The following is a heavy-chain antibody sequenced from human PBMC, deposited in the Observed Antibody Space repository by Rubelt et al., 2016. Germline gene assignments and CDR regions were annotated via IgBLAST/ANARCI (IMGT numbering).Heavy chain of an antibody. CDR2: IKQDGSEK. J-gene: IGHJ6*02. CDR3: ARDGSGMSSSHYYYGMDV. CDR1: GFTFSSYW. V-gene: IGHV3-7*01. D-gene: IGHD3-10*01. Sequence: EAQLVASGGGLVRPGGSLRLSCAASGFTFSSYWMSWVRQAPGKGLEWVANIKQDGSEKYYVDSVKGRFTISRDNAKNSMCLQLNSLGPEETAVYYCARDGSGMSSSHYYYGMDVWGQGTTVTVSS.